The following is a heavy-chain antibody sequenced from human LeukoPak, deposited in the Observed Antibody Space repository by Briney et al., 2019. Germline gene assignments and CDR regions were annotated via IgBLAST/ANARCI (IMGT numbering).Heavy chain of an antibody. D-gene: IGHD5-18*01. V-gene: IGHV6-1*01. Sequence: SQTLSLTCAVSGDSVLSNSSWNWIRQSPSRGLEWLGRTYYGSNWYNDYGVSVKSRININPDTSKNLFSLQLSSVTPEDTAVYYCVRGGQGDGHSADEGFDIWGQGTMVTVS. CDR1: GDSVLSNSS. CDR2: TYYGSNWYN. J-gene: IGHJ3*02. CDR3: VRGGQGDGHSADEGFDI.